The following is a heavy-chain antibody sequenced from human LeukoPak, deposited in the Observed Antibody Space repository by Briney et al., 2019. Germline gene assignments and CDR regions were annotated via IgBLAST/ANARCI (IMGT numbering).Heavy chain of an antibody. CDR3: AKVGCTNGVCLDAFDI. D-gene: IGHD2-8*01. Sequence: GRSLRLSCAASGFTSDDYAMHWVRQAPGKGLEWVSGISWNSGSIGYADSVKGRFTISRDNAKNSLYLQMNSLRAEDMAMYYCAKVGCTNGVCLDAFDIWGQGTMVTVSS. CDR1: GFTSDDYA. CDR2: ISWNSGSI. V-gene: IGHV3-9*02. J-gene: IGHJ3*02.